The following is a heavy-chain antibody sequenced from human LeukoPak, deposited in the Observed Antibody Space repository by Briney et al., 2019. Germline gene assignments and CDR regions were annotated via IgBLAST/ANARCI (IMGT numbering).Heavy chain of an antibody. V-gene: IGHV4-39*07. CDR3: ARGAHYYGSGSSFYGMDV. CDR1: GGSISSGSYY. CDR2: INHSGST. J-gene: IGHJ6*02. Sequence: SETLSLTCTVSGGSISSGSYYWSWIRQPPGKGLEWIGEINHSGSTNYNPSLKSRVTISVDTSKNQFSLKLSSVTAADTAVYYCARGAHYYGSGSSFYGMDVWGQGTTVTVSS. D-gene: IGHD3-10*01.